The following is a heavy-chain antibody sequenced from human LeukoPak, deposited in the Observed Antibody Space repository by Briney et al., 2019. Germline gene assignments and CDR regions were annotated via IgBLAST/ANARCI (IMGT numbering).Heavy chain of an antibody. CDR2: ISAHNGHT. J-gene: IGHJ4*02. V-gene: IGHV1-18*01. CDR3: ARDRTGTRPFDY. CDR1: GYTFSRHG. Sequence: ASVKVSCKASGYTFSRHGISWVRQAPGQGLEWMGWISAHNGHTNYAQNLQGRFTMTTDTSTSTAYMELRSLRSDDTAVYYCARDRTGTRPFDYWGQGTLVTVSS. D-gene: IGHD1-7*01.